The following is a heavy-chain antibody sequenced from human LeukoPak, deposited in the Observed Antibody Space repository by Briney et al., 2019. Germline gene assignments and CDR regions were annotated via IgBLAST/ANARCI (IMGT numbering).Heavy chain of an antibody. J-gene: IGHJ4*02. V-gene: IGHV1-69*02. CDR3: AIIAVGGGDPFDS. CDR2: IIPLLGVR. CDR1: GGTFSDHS. D-gene: IGHD6-19*01. Sequence: SVKVSYKSSGGTFSDHSVSWVRPAPGQGLEWVGRIIPLLGVRSYAQKFQDRVTVSADKSTSRAYMELSSLRSEDSALYYCAIIAVGGGDPFDSWGQGTLVTVSS.